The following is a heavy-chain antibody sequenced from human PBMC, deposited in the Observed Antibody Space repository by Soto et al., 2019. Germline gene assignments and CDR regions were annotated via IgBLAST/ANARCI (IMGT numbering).Heavy chain of an antibody. CDR1: GGTFSSYA. CDR3: GSCFWSGCGYYYYGMDV. D-gene: IGHD3-3*01. V-gene: IGHV1-69*01. Sequence: QVQLVQSGAEVKKPGSSVKVSCKASGGTFSSYAISWVRQAPGQGLEWMGGIIPIFGTANYAQKFQGRVTITADESTSTAYMELSSLRSEDTAVYYCGSCFWSGCGYYYYGMDVWGQGTTVTVSS. J-gene: IGHJ6*02. CDR2: IIPIFGTA.